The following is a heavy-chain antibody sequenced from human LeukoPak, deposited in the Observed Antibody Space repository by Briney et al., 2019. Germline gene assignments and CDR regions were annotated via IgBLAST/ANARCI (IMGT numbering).Heavy chain of an antibody. V-gene: IGHV4-61*02. Sequence: SETLSLTCTVSGGSISSGSFYWSWVRQPAGKGLELIGRIYTSGSTNYNPSLKSRVTISVDTSKNHFSLRLSSVTAADTAVYYCARGPYSDFWSGYPYFDYWGQGTLVTVSS. CDR2: IYTSGST. J-gene: IGHJ4*02. D-gene: IGHD3-3*01. CDR1: GGSISSGSFY. CDR3: ARGPYSDFWSGYPYFDY.